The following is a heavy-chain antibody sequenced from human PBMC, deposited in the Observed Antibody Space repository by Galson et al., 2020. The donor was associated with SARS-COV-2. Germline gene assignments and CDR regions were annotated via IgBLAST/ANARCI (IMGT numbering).Heavy chain of an antibody. V-gene: IGHV1-18*04. J-gene: IGHJ3*02. CDR2: TSTDNAKT. CDR3: ARDFFESSGYWYDVFDI. Sequence: ASANASYNASGYTSRRHVISWVRQAPGQGREWNGSTSTDNAKTNYAHKLQGRVTMTTDTSTSTVHMELSSQRSDDTAGYYCARDFFESSGYWYDVFDICGQGTQVAVSS. D-gene: IGHD3-22*01. CDR1: GYTSRRHV.